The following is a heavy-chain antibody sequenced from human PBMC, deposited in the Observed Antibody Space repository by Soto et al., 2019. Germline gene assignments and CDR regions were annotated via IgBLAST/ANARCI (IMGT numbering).Heavy chain of an antibody. J-gene: IGHJ4*02. Sequence: SETLLRTCALPACPISRGGYSPHWIRQTPRKGLEWIGYIYHSGSTLYNPSLKSRVTISVDKSKNQFSLKLSSVTAADTALYYCAKDKTLSGWYAFDYWGQGTLVTVSS. D-gene: IGHD6-19*01. CDR1: ACPISRGGYS. V-gene: IGHV4-30-2*01. CDR2: IYHSGST. CDR3: AKDKTLSGWYAFDY.